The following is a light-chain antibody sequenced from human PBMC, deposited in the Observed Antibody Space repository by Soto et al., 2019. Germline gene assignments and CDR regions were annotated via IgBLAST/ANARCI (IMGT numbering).Light chain of an antibody. J-gene: IGLJ2*01. CDR3: CSFAGSSTLL. CDR1: SSDIGDYNY. CDR2: DVS. Sequence: QSALTQPRSVSGSPGQSVTISCTGTSSDIGDYNYVSWYQQNPGKAPKLMIYDVSKRPSGVPDRFSGSKSGNTASLTISGLQAGDDGDYYCCSFAGSSTLLFGGGTKVTVL. V-gene: IGLV2-11*01.